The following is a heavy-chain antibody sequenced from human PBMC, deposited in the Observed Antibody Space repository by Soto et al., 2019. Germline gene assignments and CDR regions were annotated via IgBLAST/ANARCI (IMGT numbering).Heavy chain of an antibody. CDR2: INPSGGST. V-gene: IGHV1-46*01. J-gene: IGHJ6*02. Sequence: ASVKVSCKASGYTFTSYYMHWVRQAPGQGLEWMGIINPSGGSTSYAQKFQGRVTMIRDTSTSTVYMELSSLRSEDTAVYYCAREEGLFGSYPGIAAAGKGAYYYYYGMDVWGQGTTVTVSS. CDR3: AREEGLFGSYPGIAAAGKGAYYYYYGMDV. CDR1: GYTFTSYY. D-gene: IGHD6-13*01.